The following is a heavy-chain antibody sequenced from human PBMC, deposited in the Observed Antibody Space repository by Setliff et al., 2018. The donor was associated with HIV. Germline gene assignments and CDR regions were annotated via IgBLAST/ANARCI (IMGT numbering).Heavy chain of an antibody. CDR3: ARGRVVCDGDSCYHCDY. D-gene: IGHD2-21*02. CDR1: GDSIIGGDFF. V-gene: IGHV4-31*11. CDR2: VYFSGSA. J-gene: IGHJ4*02. Sequence: ASETLSLTCDVSGDSIIGGDFFWSWIRQSPGKGLEWIGYVYFSGSATHNPSLKSPVSISVDTSKNQFYLTLSSVTAADTAVYYCARGRVVCDGDSCYHCDYWGQGVLVTVSS.